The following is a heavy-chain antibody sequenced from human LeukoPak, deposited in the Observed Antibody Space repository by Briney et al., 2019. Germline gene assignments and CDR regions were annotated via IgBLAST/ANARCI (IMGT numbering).Heavy chain of an antibody. J-gene: IGHJ4*02. V-gene: IGHV4-59*08. D-gene: IGHD3-10*01. CDR1: GGSISNYY. Sequence: SETLSLTCTVSGGSISNYYWNWIRQPPGKGLEWIGYIYYSGSTYYNPSLKSRVTISVDTSKNQFSLKLNSVTATDTAVYYCARHYGPWGQGTLVTVSS. CDR2: IYYSGST. CDR3: ARHYGP.